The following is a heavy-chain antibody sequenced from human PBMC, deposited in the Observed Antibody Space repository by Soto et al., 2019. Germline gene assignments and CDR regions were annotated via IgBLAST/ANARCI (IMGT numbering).Heavy chain of an antibody. CDR3: ARVSVDVPE. D-gene: IGHD5-12*01. V-gene: IGHV1-2*02. CDR2: IDHKSGGT. J-gene: IGHJ4*02. Sequence: QLVQSGAEVKKPGASVRVSCKTSGPTFIAYYIHWVRQAPGQGLEWMGWIDHKSGGTTYEQKFLGRVTMTRDTSINTAYMDLNRLTSDDTDVYYCARVSVDVPEWGQGTLITVSS. CDR1: GPTFIAYY.